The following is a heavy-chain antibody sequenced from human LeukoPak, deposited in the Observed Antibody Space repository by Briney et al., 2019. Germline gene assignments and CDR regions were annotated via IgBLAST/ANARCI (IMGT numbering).Heavy chain of an antibody. V-gene: IGHV3-7*01. CDR1: AFTLSGYW. CDR3: ARNTEWELIAPADY. J-gene: IGHJ4*02. CDR2: IKQDGSEK. D-gene: IGHD1-26*01. Sequence: GGSLRLSCAASAFTLSGYWMTWVRQAPGKGLEWVANIKQDGSEKYYVDSVKGRFTISRDSAKNSLYLQMNSLRAEDTAVYYCARNTEWELIAPADYWGQGTLVTVSS.